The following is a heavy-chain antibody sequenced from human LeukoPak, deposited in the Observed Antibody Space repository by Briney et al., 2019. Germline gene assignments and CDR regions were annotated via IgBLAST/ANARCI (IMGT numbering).Heavy chain of an antibody. CDR2: IIPIFGTA. V-gene: IGHV1-69*13. Sequence: SVKVSCKASGGTFSSYAISWVRQAPGQGLEWMGGIIPIFGTANYAQKFQGRVTITADESTSTAYMELSSLRSEDTAVYYCARNYYDSSGYSYFDYWGQGTLVTVSS. CDR1: GGTFSSYA. CDR3: ARNYYDSSGYSYFDY. D-gene: IGHD3-22*01. J-gene: IGHJ4*02.